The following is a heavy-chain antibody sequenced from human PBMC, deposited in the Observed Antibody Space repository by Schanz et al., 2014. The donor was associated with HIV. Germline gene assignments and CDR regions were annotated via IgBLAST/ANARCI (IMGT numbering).Heavy chain of an antibody. CDR1: GFTFSDYA. CDR2: IVSSGGDT. CDR3: ANEEVPNDY. V-gene: IGHV3-23*01. J-gene: IGHJ4*02. Sequence: EVQLLESGGGLVQPGGSPRLSCTTSGFTFSDYAMSWVRQAPGKGLEWVSAIVSSGGDTYYADSVKGRFTISRDNSKNTLYLQMSSLRVEDTAVYYCANEEVPNDYWGQGTLVTVSS.